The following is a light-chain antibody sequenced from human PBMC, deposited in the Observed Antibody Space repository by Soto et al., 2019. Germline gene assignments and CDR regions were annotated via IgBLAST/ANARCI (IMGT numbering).Light chain of an antibody. CDR1: SSNIGSNT. CDR2: SNN. Sequence: QSVLTQPPSASGTPGQRVTISCSGSSSNIGSNTVNWYQQLPGTAPKLLIYSNNQRPSGVPDRFSGSKSGTSASLAISGLQSEDEPDYYCAAWDDSLNASYVFGTGTKVTVL. CDR3: AAWDDSLNASYV. V-gene: IGLV1-44*01. J-gene: IGLJ1*01.